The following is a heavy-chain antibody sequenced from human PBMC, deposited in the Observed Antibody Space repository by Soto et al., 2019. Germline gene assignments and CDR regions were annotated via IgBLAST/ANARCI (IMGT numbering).Heavy chain of an antibody. CDR3: ARDLVGIVATDETYGMDV. CDR1: GGSISSYY. Sequence: SETLSLTCTVSGGSISSYYWSWIRQPAGKGLEWIGRIYTSGSTNYNPSLKSRVTMSVDTSKNQFSLKLSSVTAADTAVYYCARDLVGIVATDETYGMDVWGQGTTVTVSS. V-gene: IGHV4-4*07. D-gene: IGHD5-12*01. CDR2: IYTSGST. J-gene: IGHJ6*02.